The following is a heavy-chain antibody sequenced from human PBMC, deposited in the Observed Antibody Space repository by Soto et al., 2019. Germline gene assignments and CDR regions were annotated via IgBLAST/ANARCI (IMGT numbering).Heavy chain of an antibody. CDR2: IDPSGGTR. D-gene: IGHD3-22*01. V-gene: IGHV1-46*01. CDR3: ARGLGFYDASALRF. Sequence: QVHLMQSGAEVKKPGASVRVSCEASGFTFTSFYMHWVRQAPGQGLEWVGIIDPSGGTRTYAQKLQGRLTLTRDTPTRTVYLELRSLKSDDTAVYYCARGLGFYDASALRFWGQGTLLTVSS. CDR1: GFTFTSFY. J-gene: IGHJ4*02.